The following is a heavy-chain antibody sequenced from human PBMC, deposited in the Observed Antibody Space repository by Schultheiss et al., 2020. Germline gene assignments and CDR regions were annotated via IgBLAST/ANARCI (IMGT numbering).Heavy chain of an antibody. V-gene: IGHV7-4-1*02. Sequence: ASVKVSCKASGYTFTSYAMNWVRQAPGQRLEWMGWINTNTGNPTYAQGFTGRFVFSLDTSVSTAYLQISSLKAEDTAVYYCARVPSLTVTKGVDYYYGMDVWGKGTTVNVSS. CDR3: ARVPSLTVTKGVDYYYGMDV. CDR1: GYTFTSYA. CDR2: INTNTGNP. J-gene: IGHJ6*04. D-gene: IGHD4-11*01.